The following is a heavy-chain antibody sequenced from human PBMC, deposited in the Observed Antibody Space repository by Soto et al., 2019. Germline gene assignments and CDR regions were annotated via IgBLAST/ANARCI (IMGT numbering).Heavy chain of an antibody. CDR1: GYTFTSYG. CDR2: ISAYNGNT. J-gene: IGHJ6*02. D-gene: IGHD2-2*02. Sequence: ASVKVSCKASGYTFTSYGISWVRQAPGQGLEWMGWISAYNGNTNYAQKLQGRVTMTTDTSTSTAYMELRSLRSDDTAVYYCAREGIVVVPAAIHYYGMDVWGQGTTDTVSS. V-gene: IGHV1-18*01. CDR3: AREGIVVVPAAIHYYGMDV.